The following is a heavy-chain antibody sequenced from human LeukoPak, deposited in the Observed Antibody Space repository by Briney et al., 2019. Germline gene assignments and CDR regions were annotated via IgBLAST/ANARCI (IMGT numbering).Heavy chain of an antibody. CDR1: GFTFSSYA. J-gene: IGHJ4*02. CDR3: VHYGSGSYYNVNY. D-gene: IGHD3-10*01. V-gene: IGHV3-23*01. CDR2: ISGSGGST. Sequence: GGSPRLSCAASGFTFSSYAMSWVRQAPGKGLEWVSAISGSGGSTYYADSVKGRFTISRDNSKNTLYLQMNSLRAEDTAVYYCVHYGSGSYYNVNYWGQGTLVTVSS.